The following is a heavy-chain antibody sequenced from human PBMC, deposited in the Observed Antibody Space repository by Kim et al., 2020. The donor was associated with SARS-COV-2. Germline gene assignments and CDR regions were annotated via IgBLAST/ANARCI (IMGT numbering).Heavy chain of an antibody. CDR3: ARYDPGVFDS. Sequence: SETLSLTCTVSGDSISSGDFYWSWIRQPPGKALEWLGYIYYKGYTFYNASLRSRLTISLDTSRNQFSLKLNSVTAADTAMYYCARYDPGVFDSWGQGSLVTVSS. D-gene: IGHD3-10*01. CDR1: GDSISSGDFY. CDR2: IYYKGYT. V-gene: IGHV4-30-4*01. J-gene: IGHJ4*02.